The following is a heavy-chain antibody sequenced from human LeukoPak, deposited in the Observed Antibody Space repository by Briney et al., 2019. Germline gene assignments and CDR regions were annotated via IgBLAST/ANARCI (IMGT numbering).Heavy chain of an antibody. CDR1: GFTFSGYW. CDR2: IKQDGREK. CDR3: TRDEAAATN. Sequence: PGGSLRLSCGGSGFTFSGYWVSWVRQAPGKGPEWVANIKQDGREKHYVDSVMGRLTISRDNAKNSLYLQMNSLRVEDTGLYYCTRDEAAATNWGQGTLVTVSS. D-gene: IGHD6-13*01. V-gene: IGHV3-7*01. J-gene: IGHJ4*02.